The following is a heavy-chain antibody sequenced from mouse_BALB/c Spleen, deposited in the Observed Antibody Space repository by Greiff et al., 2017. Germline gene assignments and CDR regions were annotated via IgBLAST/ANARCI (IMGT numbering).Heavy chain of an antibody. CDR1: GYTFTSYW. CDR2: IYPGNSDT. D-gene: IGHD1-1*01. V-gene: IGHV1-5*01. J-gene: IGHJ4*01. CDR3: TRSGITTVVEDAMDY. Sequence: VQLQQSGPVLARPGASVKMSCKASGYTFTSYWMHWVNQRPGQGLEWIGAIYPGNSDTSYNQKFKGKATLTAVTSTSTAYMELSSLTNEDSAVYDCTRSGITTVVEDAMDYWGQGTSVTVSS.